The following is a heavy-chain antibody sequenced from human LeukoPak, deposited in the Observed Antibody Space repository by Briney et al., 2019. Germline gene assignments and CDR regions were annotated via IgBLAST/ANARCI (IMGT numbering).Heavy chain of an antibody. D-gene: IGHD5-24*01. V-gene: IGHV4-34*01. CDR1: GGSFSGYY. CDR3: VKEMATISDY. J-gene: IGHJ4*02. CDR2: INHSGST. Sequence: SETLSLTCAVCGGSFSGYYWSWIRQPPGKGLEWIGEINHSGSTNYNPSLKSRVTISVDTSKNQFSLKLSSVTAADTAVYYCVKEMATISDYWGQGTLVTVSS.